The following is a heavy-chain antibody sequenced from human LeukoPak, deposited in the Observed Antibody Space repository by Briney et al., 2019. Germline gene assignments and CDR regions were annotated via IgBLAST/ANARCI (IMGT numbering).Heavy chain of an antibody. CDR2: INPSGGST. D-gene: IGHD2-21*02. V-gene: IGHV1-46*01. Sequence: ASVKVSCKASGYTFTSYYMHWVRQAPGQGLEWMGIINPSGGSTSYAQKFQGRVTMTRDMSTSTVYMELSSLRSEDTAVYYCARDCVGLLWSHCYSHWGQGTLVTVSS. J-gene: IGHJ4*02. CDR3: ARDCVGLLWSHCYSH. CDR1: GYTFTSYY.